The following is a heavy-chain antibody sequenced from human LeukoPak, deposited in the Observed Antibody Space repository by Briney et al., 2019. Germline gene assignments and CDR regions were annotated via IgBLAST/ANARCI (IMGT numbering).Heavy chain of an antibody. Sequence: ASVKVSCKASGGTFSSYAISWVRKAPGQGLEWMGGIIPIFGTANYAQKFQGRVTITADESTSTAYMALSSLRSVDTAVYYCAXGSFEYWFDPWGQGTLVTVSS. CDR2: IIPIFGTA. V-gene: IGHV1-69*13. CDR3: AXGSFEYWFDP. D-gene: IGHD3-9*01. J-gene: IGHJ5*02. CDR1: GGTFSSYA.